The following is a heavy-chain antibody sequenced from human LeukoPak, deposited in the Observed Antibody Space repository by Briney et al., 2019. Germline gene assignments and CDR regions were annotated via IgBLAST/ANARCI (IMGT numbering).Heavy chain of an antibody. V-gene: IGHV3-48*03. CDR3: ARKYCSSTSCLFDC. D-gene: IGHD2-2*01. J-gene: IGHJ4*02. CDR1: GFTFSSYE. Sequence: PGGSLRPSCAASGFTFSSYEMNWVRQAPGKGLEWVSYISSSGSSIYYADSVKGRFTISRDNAKNSLYLQMNSLRAEDTAVYYCARKYCSSTSCLFDCWGQGTLVTVSS. CDR2: ISSSGSSI.